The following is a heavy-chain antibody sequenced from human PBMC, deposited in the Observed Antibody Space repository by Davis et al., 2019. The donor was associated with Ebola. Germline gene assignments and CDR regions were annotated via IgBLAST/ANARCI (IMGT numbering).Heavy chain of an antibody. V-gene: IGHV1-69*13. CDR3: ARAQGPGYYYYAVDV. CDR1: GGLFSNYV. CDR2: IVPFFGTS. J-gene: IGHJ6*02. Sequence: SVKVSCKASGGLFSNYVFSWVRQAPGQGLEWMGGIVPFFGTSNYAQKFQGRVTITADESTSTAYMELSSLRSEDTAVYYCARAQGPGYYYYAVDVWGQGTTVTVSS. D-gene: IGHD1-14*01.